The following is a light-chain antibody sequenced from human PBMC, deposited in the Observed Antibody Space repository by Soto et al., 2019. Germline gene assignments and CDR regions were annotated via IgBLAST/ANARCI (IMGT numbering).Light chain of an antibody. CDR2: EVN. J-gene: IGLJ2*01. CDR3: SSYTSSNTLL. CDR1: SSDVGDYNY. V-gene: IGLV2-14*01. Sequence: QSVLTQPASVSGSPGQSITISCTGSSSDVGDYNYVSWYQQHPGKAPKLMIYEVNNRPSGVSDRFSGSKSGNTASPTISGLQAEDEADYYCSSYTSSNTLLFGGGTQLTVL.